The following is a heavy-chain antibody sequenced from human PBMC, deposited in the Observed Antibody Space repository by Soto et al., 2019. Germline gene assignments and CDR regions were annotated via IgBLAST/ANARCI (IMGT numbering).Heavy chain of an antibody. D-gene: IGHD5-18*01. Sequence: ESGGGVVQPGRSLRLSCAASGFTFTSYGMHWVRQAPGTRLEWVAVISYDGGLQHYADSVKGRFTISRDNSKNMVLLQMNSLRAEDTAVYYCVSERGYGHASVPYSWGQGTLVSVSS. V-gene: IGHV3-30*03. J-gene: IGHJ4*02. CDR1: GFTFTSYG. CDR3: VSERGYGHASVPYS. CDR2: ISYDGGLQ.